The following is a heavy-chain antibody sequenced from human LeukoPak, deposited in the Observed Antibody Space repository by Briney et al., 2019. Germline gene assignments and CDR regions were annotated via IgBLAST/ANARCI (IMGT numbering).Heavy chain of an antibody. CDR2: IYYSGST. Sequence: SETLSLTCTVSGGSISSYYWSWIRQPPGKRLEWIGYIYYSGSTNYNPSLKSRVTISVDTSKNQFSLKLSSVTAADTAVYYCARRSSIAAAGAFDPWGQGTLVTVSS. J-gene: IGHJ5*02. D-gene: IGHD6-13*01. CDR3: ARRSSIAAAGAFDP. V-gene: IGHV4-59*08. CDR1: GGSISSYY.